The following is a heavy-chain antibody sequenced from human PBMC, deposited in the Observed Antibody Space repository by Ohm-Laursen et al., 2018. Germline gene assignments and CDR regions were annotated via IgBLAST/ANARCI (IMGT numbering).Heavy chain of an antibody. CDR1: GFKFTSYE. D-gene: IGHD4-17*01. CDR3: AKVGRIYGDYYFDY. Sequence: SLRLSCAASGFKFTSYEMNWVRQAPGKGLEWVSAISGSGGSTYHADSVKGRFTISRDNSKNTLYLQMNSLRAEDTAVYYCAKVGRIYGDYYFDYWGQGTLVTVSS. J-gene: IGHJ4*02. CDR2: ISGSGGST. V-gene: IGHV3-23*01.